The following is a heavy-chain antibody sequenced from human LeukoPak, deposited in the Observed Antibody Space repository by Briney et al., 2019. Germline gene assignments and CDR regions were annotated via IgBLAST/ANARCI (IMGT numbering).Heavy chain of an antibody. D-gene: IGHD2-2*01. V-gene: IGHV4-30-2*01. Sequence: PSQTLSLTCAVSGGSINSGGFSWSWIRQPPGKDLEWIGYIYHSGNTYYNPSLKSRVTISVDRSKNQFSLRLSSVTAADTAVYYCARNIDPSLEIYYYYGMDVWGQGTTVTVSS. J-gene: IGHJ6*02. CDR3: ARNIDPSLEIYYYYGMDV. CDR2: IYHSGNT. CDR1: GGSINSGGFS.